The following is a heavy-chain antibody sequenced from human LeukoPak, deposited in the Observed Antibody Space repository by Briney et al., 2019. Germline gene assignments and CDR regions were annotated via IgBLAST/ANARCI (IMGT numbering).Heavy chain of an antibody. V-gene: IGHV3-53*01. CDR3: TKLKGWYGEGFFDY. D-gene: IGHD6-19*01. CDR1: GFTVSSNY. Sequence: PGGSPRLSCAASGFTVSSNYMSWVRQPAGKGLEWVSVLYSGGATFYADSVKGRFTISRDTSKNTLYLQMNDLRADDTAVYDCTKLKGWYGEGFFDYWGQGTLVTVSS. CDR2: LYSGGAT. J-gene: IGHJ4*02.